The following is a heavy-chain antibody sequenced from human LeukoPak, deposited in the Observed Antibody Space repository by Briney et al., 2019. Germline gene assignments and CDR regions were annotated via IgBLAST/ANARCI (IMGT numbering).Heavy chain of an antibody. J-gene: IGHJ6*03. CDR1: GYTFTSYD. CDR3: ARGDTPQKTYHDLWSGYYHYYYYYMDV. V-gene: IGHV1-8*01. Sequence: ASVTVSCKASGYTFTSYDINWVRQAPGQGLEWMGWMDPNSGNTGYAQKFQGRVTMTRNTSISTAYMEPSSLRSEDTAVYYCARGDTPQKTYHDLWSGYYHYYYYYMDVWGKGTTVTVSS. CDR2: MDPNSGNT. D-gene: IGHD3-3*01.